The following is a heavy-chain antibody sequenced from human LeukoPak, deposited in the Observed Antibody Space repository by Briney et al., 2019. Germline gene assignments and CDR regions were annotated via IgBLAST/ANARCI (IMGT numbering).Heavy chain of an antibody. Sequence: PSETLSLTCTLSGGSIRGYYWSWIPHPPGKGLYWIGYIYYSGNTNYNSSLKSRVTISVDTSRNQFSLRLTSVTAADTAVYYCARTSLRDFTFDYWGQGTLVTVSS. V-gene: IGHV4-59*01. CDR1: GGSIRGYY. J-gene: IGHJ4*02. D-gene: IGHD3-3*01. CDR2: IYYSGNT. CDR3: ARTSLRDFTFDY.